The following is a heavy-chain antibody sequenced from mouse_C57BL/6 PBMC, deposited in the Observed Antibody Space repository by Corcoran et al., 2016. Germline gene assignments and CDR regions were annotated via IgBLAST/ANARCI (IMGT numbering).Heavy chain of an antibody. Sequence: EVQLQQSGPELVKPGASVKISCKASGYTFTDYYMNWVKQSHGKSLEWIGDINPNNGGTSYNQKFKGKATLTVDKSSSTAYMELRSLTSEDSAVYYGARGSRDWYFDVWGTGTTVTVSS. V-gene: IGHV1-26*01. J-gene: IGHJ1*03. D-gene: IGHD1-1*01. CDR3: ARGSRDWYFDV. CDR1: GYTFTDYY. CDR2: INPNNGGT.